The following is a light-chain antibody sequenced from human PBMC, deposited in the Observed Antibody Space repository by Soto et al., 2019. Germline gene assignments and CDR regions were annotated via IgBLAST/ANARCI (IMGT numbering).Light chain of an antibody. CDR2: GAS. Sequence: EIVLTQSPGTLSLSPGERATLSCRASQTINNRYLAWYQQKPGQAPRLLIYGASSRATGIPDRFSGSGSGTDCTLTISRLEPEDFAVYYCQQFASSPGFTFGPGTKVDMK. V-gene: IGKV3-20*01. CDR3: QQFASSPGFT. CDR1: QTINNRY. J-gene: IGKJ3*01.